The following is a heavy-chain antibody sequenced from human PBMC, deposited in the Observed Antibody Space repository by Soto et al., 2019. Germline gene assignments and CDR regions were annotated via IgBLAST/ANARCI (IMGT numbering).Heavy chain of an antibody. V-gene: IGHV3-23*01. J-gene: IGHJ6*02. CDR3: AYFTALNYYYGMDV. CDR1: GFTFTNYA. CDR2: ISGSGSST. Sequence: EVQLLESGGGLVQPGGSLRLSCAASGFTFTNYAMSWVRQAPGKGLEWVSAISGSGSSTYYADSVKGRFTSSRDNSETPLFLQMNRLRAEDTAVYYCAYFTALNYYYGMDVWGQGTTVTVSS. D-gene: IGHD1-26*01.